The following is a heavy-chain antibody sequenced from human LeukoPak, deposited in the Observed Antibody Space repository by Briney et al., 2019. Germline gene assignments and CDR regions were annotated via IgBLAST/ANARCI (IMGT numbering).Heavy chain of an antibody. V-gene: IGHV1-46*01. D-gene: IGHD3-3*01. J-gene: IGHJ5*02. CDR2: INPSGGST. Sequence: EASVKVSCKASGYTFTSYYMHWVRQAPGQGLEWMGIINPSGGSTSYAQKFQGRVTMTRDTSTSTVYMELSSLRSEDTAVYYCASGLRFLELASGFDPWGQGTLVTVSS. CDR3: ASGLRFLELASGFDP. CDR1: GYTFTSYY.